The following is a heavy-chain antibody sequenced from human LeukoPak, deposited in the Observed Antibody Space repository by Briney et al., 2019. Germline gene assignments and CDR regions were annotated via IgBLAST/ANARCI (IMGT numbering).Heavy chain of an antibody. J-gene: IGHJ4*02. CDR2: ISGSGDST. Sequence: GGTLRLSCVASGFTFSNYGMSWVRQAPEEGLEWVSAISGSGDSTYYADSVEGRFTISRDNSKNTLYLQMNSLRDEDTAVYYCAAPNGGSLSFDSWGQGTLVTVSS. CDR3: AAPNGGSLSFDS. V-gene: IGHV3-23*01. D-gene: IGHD7-27*01. CDR1: GFTFSNYG.